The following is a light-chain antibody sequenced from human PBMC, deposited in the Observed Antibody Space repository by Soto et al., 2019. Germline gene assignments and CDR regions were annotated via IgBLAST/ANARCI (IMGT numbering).Light chain of an antibody. CDR2: SNN. Sequence: QSVLTQPPSASGTPGQRVTISCSGSNSNIGGNSVNWYQQLPLRAPKLLIYSNNQRPSGVPDRFSGSKSGTSASMAISGVRSEDEAEYYCAAWNNSLTAWVFGGGTKLTVL. V-gene: IGLV1-47*02. CDR1: NSNIGGNS. J-gene: IGLJ3*02. CDR3: AAWNNSLTAWV.